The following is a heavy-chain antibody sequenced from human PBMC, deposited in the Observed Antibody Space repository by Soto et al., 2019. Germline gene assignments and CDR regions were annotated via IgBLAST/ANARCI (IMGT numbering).Heavy chain of an antibody. Sequence: QVQLVESGGGVVQPGTSLRLTCAGSGFTFSRNGMHWVRQAPGKGLEWVALVSYAGSKKYYVDSVKGRFTISRDNSENTLYLQMNSLRAEDTAVYYCARWFGGSRSDNSGKYDSWGQGTLVTVSS. V-gene: IGHV3-30*03. CDR1: GFTFSRNG. CDR2: VSYAGSKK. D-gene: IGHD3-22*01. CDR3: ARWFGGSRSDNSGKYDS. J-gene: IGHJ5*01.